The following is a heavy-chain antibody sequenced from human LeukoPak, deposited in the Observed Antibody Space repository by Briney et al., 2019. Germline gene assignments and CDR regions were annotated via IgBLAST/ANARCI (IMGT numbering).Heavy chain of an antibody. Sequence: PSETLSLTCTVSGGSISSGGYYWSWIRQHPGKGLEWIGYIYYSGSTYYNPSLKSRVTISVDTSMNQFSLKLSSVTAADTAVYYCAGGPTRLRFLEWLPGPVDYWGQGTLVTVSS. V-gene: IGHV4-31*03. CDR3: AGGPTRLRFLEWLPGPVDY. CDR2: IYYSGST. CDR1: GGSISSGGYY. D-gene: IGHD3-3*01. J-gene: IGHJ4*02.